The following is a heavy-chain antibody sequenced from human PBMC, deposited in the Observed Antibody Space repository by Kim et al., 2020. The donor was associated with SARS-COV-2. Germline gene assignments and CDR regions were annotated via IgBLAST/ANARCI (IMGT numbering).Heavy chain of an antibody. CDR1: GFTFSSYA. V-gene: IGHV3-23*01. J-gene: IGHJ4*02. CDR2: ISGSGEST. Sequence: GGSLRLSCTASGFTFSSYAMGWVHQAPGNGLEWVSSISGSGESTSSADSVKGRFNISRDNSKNTLYMQMNSLRVEDTAIYYCAKADCDAIGCHVRDYWGQGTLVTVSA. D-gene: IGHD3-10*02. CDR3: AKADCDAIGCHVRDY.